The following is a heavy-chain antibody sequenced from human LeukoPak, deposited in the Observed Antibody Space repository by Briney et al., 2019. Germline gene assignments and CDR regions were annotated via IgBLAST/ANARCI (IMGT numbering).Heavy chain of an antibody. CDR2: INPNSRVT. CDR1: GYTFTDYY. Sequence: GASVKVSCKASGYTFTDYYMHWVRQAPGKGLEWRGGINPNSRVTNYAQKFQGRVTMTRDTSISTAYMELSSLRSDDTAVYYCAKDGDTAMALNAFDIWGQGTMVTVSS. J-gene: IGHJ3*02. D-gene: IGHD5-18*01. CDR3: AKDGDTAMALNAFDI. V-gene: IGHV1-2*02.